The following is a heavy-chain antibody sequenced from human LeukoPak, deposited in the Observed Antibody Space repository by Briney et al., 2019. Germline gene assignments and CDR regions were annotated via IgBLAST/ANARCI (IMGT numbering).Heavy chain of an antibody. CDR2: ISSSSYI. Sequence: PGGSLRLSCAASGFTFSSYSMNWVRQAPGKGLEWVSSISSSSYIYYADSVKGRFTISRDNAKNSLYLQMNSLRAEDTAVYYCAREGGYYDSSGYYDYWGQGTLVTVSS. CDR1: GFTFSSYS. V-gene: IGHV3-21*01. J-gene: IGHJ4*02. D-gene: IGHD3-22*01. CDR3: AREGGYYDSSGYYDY.